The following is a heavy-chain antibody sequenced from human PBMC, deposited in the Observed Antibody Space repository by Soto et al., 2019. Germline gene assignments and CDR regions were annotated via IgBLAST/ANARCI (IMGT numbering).Heavy chain of an antibody. CDR2: IIPNFGTA. V-gene: IGHV1-69*12. Sequence: QVQLVQSGAEVKKPGSSVKVSCKASGGTFSSYAISWVRQAPGQGLEWMGGIIPNFGTANYAQKFQGRVTXXAXEXXSTAYMELSSLRSEDTAVYYCARDGPAAGTFGLDYWGQGTLVTVSS. J-gene: IGHJ4*02. CDR1: GGTFSSYA. D-gene: IGHD6-13*01. CDR3: ARDGPAAGTFGLDY.